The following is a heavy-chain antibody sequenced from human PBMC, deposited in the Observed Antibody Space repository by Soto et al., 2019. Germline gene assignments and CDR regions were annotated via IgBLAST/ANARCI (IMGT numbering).Heavy chain of an antibody. Sequence: HPGGSLRLSCSASGFTFSSYAMHWVRQAPGTGLEYVSAISSNGGSTYYADSVKGRCTISRDNSKNTLYLQMSSLRAEDTAVYYCVKASRRSCSSFSVWGQGTLVTVSS. D-gene: IGHD6-6*01. J-gene: IGHJ4*02. V-gene: IGHV3-64D*06. CDR3: VKASRRSCSSFSV. CDR1: GFTFSSYA. CDR2: ISSNGGST.